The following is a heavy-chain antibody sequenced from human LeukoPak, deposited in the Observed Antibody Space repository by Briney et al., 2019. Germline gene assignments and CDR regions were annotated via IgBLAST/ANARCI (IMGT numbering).Heavy chain of an antibody. D-gene: IGHD1-26*01. CDR3: ASRETFYFYYMDV. J-gene: IGHJ6*03. CDR1: GGSFHLYS. V-gene: IGHV4-34*01. CDR2: IGHGGSI. Sequence: SETLSLTCTVSGGSFHLYSWTWIGQPPGKGLEWIAEIGHGGSINFNPSLKSRVTVSLDTSKNQFSLSLSSVTAADTAVYCCASRETFYFYYMDVWGNGTTVTVSS.